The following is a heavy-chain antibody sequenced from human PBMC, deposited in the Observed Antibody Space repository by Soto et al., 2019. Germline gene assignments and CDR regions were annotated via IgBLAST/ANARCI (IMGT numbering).Heavy chain of an antibody. CDR1: GGSITSGGYC. V-gene: IGHV4-31*03. CDR3: AREGDYFGSGSHPLVSR. Sequence: SETLSLTCTVSGGSITSGGYCWTWIRQHPVKGLEWMGHIYYSGSTSYNPSLKSRVTISIDTSKNQFSLKLTSVTAADTAVYYCAREGDYFGSGSHPLVSRWGQGTLVTVS. J-gene: IGHJ4*02. CDR2: IYYSGST. D-gene: IGHD3-10*01.